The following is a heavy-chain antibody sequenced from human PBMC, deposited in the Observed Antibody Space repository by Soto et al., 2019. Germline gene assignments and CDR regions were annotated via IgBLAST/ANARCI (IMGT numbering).Heavy chain of an antibody. Sequence: GASVKVSCKASGYIFTTTAIHWVRQAPGQRLEWMGWMYTGTGNTKYSEKFQGRVTISRDTSASTAYLELGSLRSEDTAVYYCARGHADFWRGYHLFDPWGQGTLVTVSS. CDR3: ARGHADFWRGYHLFDP. J-gene: IGHJ5*02. CDR1: GYIFTTTA. CDR2: MYTGTGNT. V-gene: IGHV1-3*04. D-gene: IGHD3-3*01.